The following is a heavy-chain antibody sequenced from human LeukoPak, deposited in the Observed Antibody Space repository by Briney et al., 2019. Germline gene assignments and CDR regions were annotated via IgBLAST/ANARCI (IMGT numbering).Heavy chain of an antibody. J-gene: IGHJ4*02. CDR2: IKSKTDGGTT. V-gene: IGHV3-15*01. Sequence: NPGGSLRLSCAASGFTFSNAWMSWVRQAPGKGLEWVGRIKSKTDGGTTDYAAPVKGRFTISRDDSKNTLYLQMNSLKTEDTAVYYCTTTVDFLSGDWFDYWGQGTLVTVSS. D-gene: IGHD2-21*02. CDR1: GFTFSNAW. CDR3: TTTVDFLSGDWFDY.